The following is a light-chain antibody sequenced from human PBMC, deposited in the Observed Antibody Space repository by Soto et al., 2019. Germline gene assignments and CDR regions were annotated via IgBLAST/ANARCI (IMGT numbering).Light chain of an antibody. J-gene: IGLJ1*01. Sequence: QSALTQPASVSGSPGQAITISCTGTRSDVGGYNYVSWDQHRPGKAPQLIIYEVSYRPSGVSNRFSVSKSGNTASLTISGLQAEDEADYYCSSYTANNTRLFGTGTKLTVL. CDR1: RSDVGGYNY. V-gene: IGLV2-14*01. CDR3: SSYTANNTRL. CDR2: EVS.